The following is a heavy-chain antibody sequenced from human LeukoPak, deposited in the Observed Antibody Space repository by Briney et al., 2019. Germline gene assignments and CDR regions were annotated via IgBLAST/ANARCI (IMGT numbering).Heavy chain of an antibody. V-gene: IGHV4-4*07. CDR1: GGSISSYY. CDR3: ARDIGCSGGSCYSDWFDP. CDR2: IYTSGST. J-gene: IGHJ5*02. Sequence: NPSETLSLTCTVSGGSISSYYWSWIRQPAGKGLEWIGRIYTSGSTNYNPSLKSRVTMPVDTSKNQFSLKLSSVTAADTAEYYCARDIGCSGGSCYSDWFDPWGQGTLVTVSS. D-gene: IGHD2-15*01.